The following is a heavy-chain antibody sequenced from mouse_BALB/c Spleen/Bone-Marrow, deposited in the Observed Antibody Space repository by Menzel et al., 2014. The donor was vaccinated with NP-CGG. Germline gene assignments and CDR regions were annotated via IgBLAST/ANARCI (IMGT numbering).Heavy chain of an antibody. D-gene: IGHD1-1*01. CDR3: ATLTTVVDAMDY. CDR1: GFNIKDTY. J-gene: IGHJ4*01. CDR2: IDPANGNT. Sequence: VQLQQSGAELVKPGASVKVSCTASGFNIKDTYMHWVKQRPEQGLEWIGRIDPANGNTKYDSKFQGKATITADTSSNTAYLQLSSLTSEDTAVYYCATLTTVVDAMDYWGQGTSVTVSS. V-gene: IGHV14-3*02.